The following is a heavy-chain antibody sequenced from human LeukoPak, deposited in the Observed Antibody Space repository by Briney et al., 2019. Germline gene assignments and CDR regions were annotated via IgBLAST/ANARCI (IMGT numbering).Heavy chain of an antibody. CDR3: AKTRGKYGSGTYFDS. J-gene: IGHJ4*02. Sequence: GGSLRLSCAASGFTFDDYTIHWVRQAPGKGLEWVSGITWNSAALGYADSVKGRFTISRDDAKNSLYLQMNSLRAEDMALYYCAKTRGKYGSGTYFDSWGQGTLVTVSS. V-gene: IGHV3-9*03. D-gene: IGHD3-10*01. CDR2: ITWNSAAL. CDR1: GFTFDDYT.